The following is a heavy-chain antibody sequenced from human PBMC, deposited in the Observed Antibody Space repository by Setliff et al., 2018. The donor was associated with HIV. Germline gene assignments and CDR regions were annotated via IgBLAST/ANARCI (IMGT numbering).Heavy chain of an antibody. CDR2: MHSSGRT. Sequence: SETLSFTCTVSGGYIDSYYCTRIRHSPGKGLEWIGYMHSSGRTNFNASLQSRVTISVDTSKNQFSLKLNSVTAADTAVYYCARDRWFGENDAFDIWGQGTMVTVSS. J-gene: IGHJ3*02. D-gene: IGHD3-10*01. CDR1: GGYIDSYY. V-gene: IGHV4-4*08. CDR3: ARDRWFGENDAFDI.